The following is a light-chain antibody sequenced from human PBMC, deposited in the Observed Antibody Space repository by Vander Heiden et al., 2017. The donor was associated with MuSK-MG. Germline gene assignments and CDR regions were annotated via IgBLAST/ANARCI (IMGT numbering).Light chain of an antibody. CDR2: GAS. Sequence: EILLTQSPGTLSLSPGERATLSCRATQRVSSSYLAWYQHKPGQAPRLLIDGASNRATGIPDRFSGSGAGTDFTLTISRLEPEDFAVYYCQQDGRSPLTFGGGTKVEIK. J-gene: IGKJ4*01. CDR3: QQDGRSPLT. V-gene: IGKV3-20*01. CDR1: QRVSSSY.